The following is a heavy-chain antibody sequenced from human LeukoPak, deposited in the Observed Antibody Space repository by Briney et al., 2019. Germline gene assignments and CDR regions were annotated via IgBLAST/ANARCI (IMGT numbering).Heavy chain of an antibody. D-gene: IGHD3-3*01. CDR2: INPNSGDT. J-gene: IGHJ4*02. V-gene: IGHV1-2*02. CDR1: GYTFTGYY. CDR3: AWSGFHENFDN. Sequence: ASVRVSCKASGYTFTGYYVHWVRRAPGQGLEWMGWINPNSGDTNYAQNFPGRVTMTKDTSSSTAYMEVSGLRSDDTAVYYSAWSGFHENFDNWGQGTLVTVSS.